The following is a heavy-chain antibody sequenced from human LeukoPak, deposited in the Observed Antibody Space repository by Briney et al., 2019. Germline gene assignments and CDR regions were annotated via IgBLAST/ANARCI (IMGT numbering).Heavy chain of an antibody. V-gene: IGHV1-18*01. Sequence: ASVKVSCKASGYTFTSYGIIWVRQAPGQGLEWMGWISAYNGNTNYAQKLQGRVTMTTDTSTSTAYMELRSLRSDDTAVYYCARETNPIFGVVISRQHFDYWGQGTLVTVSS. CDR2: ISAYNGNT. J-gene: IGHJ4*02. CDR1: GYTFTSYG. D-gene: IGHD3-3*02. CDR3: ARETNPIFGVVISRQHFDY.